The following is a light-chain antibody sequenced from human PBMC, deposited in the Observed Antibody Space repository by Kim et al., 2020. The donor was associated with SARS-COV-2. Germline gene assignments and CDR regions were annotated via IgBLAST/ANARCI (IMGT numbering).Light chain of an antibody. CDR3: QQFNNYP. J-gene: IGKJ4*01. V-gene: IGKV1D-13*01. Sequence: AIQLTQSPSFLSASVGDRVTITCRASQGISSALAWYQQKPGKAPKLLIYDASSLESGVPSRFSGSGSGTDFTLTISSLQPEDFATYYCQQFNNYPFGGGTKVDIK. CDR1: QGISSA. CDR2: DAS.